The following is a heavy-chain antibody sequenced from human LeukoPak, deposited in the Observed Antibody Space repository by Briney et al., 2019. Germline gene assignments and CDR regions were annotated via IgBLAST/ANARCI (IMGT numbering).Heavy chain of an antibody. CDR2: IYTSGST. CDR3: AREGAPSYDFWSGYYQWYYYMDV. CDR1: GGSISSGSYY. D-gene: IGHD3-3*01. J-gene: IGHJ6*03. Sequence: PSQTLSLTCTVSGGSISSGSYYWSWIRQPAGKGLEWLGRIYTSGSTNYNPSLKSRVTISVDTSKNQFSLKLSSVTAADTAVYYCAREGAPSYDFWSGYYQWYYYMDVWGKGTTVTVSS. V-gene: IGHV4-61*02.